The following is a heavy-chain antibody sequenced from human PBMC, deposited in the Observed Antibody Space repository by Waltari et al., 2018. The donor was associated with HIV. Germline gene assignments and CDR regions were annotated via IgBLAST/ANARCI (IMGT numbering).Heavy chain of an antibody. CDR2: ISGTGDHT. Sequence: EVQLLESGGGLVQPGQSLRISCTVSGFSFVTYAMSWFRQAPGKGLGWVSAISGTGDHTFYADSVKGRFTISRDNSKRTLYLQMNSLRAEDTALYYCARHSSSHPYYYAMDVWGQGTTVTVSS. V-gene: IGHV3-23*01. D-gene: IGHD6-13*01. CDR3: ARHSSSHPYYYAMDV. CDR1: GFSFVTYA. J-gene: IGHJ6*02.